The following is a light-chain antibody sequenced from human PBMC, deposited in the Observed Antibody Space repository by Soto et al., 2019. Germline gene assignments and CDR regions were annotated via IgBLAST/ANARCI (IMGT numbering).Light chain of an antibody. CDR2: WAS. J-gene: IGKJ2*01. Sequence: DIVMTQSPDSLAVSLGERATINCKSSQSVLYSSNNKNYLAWYQQKPEQPPKLLIYWASTRESEVPDRFSGSGSGTDFTLTISSLRPEDVAVSYYQQYYSNTPMYTFGQGTKLEIK. V-gene: IGKV4-1*01. CDR3: QQYYSNTPMYT. CDR1: QSVLYSSNNKNY.